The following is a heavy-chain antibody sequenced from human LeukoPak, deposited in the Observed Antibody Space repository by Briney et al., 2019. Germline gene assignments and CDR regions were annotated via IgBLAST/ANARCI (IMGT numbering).Heavy chain of an antibody. CDR3: AREVAGMGLNWFDP. V-gene: IGHV7-4-1*02. D-gene: IGHD6-19*01. CDR2: INTNTGNP. Sequence: VASVKVSCKASGYTFTSYAMNWVRQAPGQGLEWMGWINTNTGNPTYAQGFTGRFVFSLDTSVSTAYLQISSLKAEDTAVYYCAREVAGMGLNWFDPWGQGNLVTVSS. CDR1: GYTFTSYA. J-gene: IGHJ5*02.